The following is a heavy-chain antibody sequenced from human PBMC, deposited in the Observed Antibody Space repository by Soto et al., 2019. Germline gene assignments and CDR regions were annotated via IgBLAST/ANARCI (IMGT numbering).Heavy chain of an antibody. J-gene: IGHJ4*02. CDR1: GFSFSHYA. Sequence: EVQLVESGGGLVQPGGSLRLSCSASGFSFSHYAMHWVRQAPGKGLEYVSEISSNGGNTYYADSVKGRFTISRDNSKNTLYLQMSSLRAEDTAVYYCVKVWGGYYFDYWGQGTLVIVSS. CDR3: VKVWGGYYFDY. V-gene: IGHV3-64D*08. CDR2: ISSNGGNT. D-gene: IGHD7-27*01.